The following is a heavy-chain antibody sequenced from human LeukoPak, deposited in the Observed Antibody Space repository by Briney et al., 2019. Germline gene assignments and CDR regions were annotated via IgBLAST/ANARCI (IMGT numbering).Heavy chain of an antibody. V-gene: IGHV3-13*01. D-gene: IGHD1-1*01. CDR1: GFTFSSYD. CDR2: IGTAGDT. J-gene: IGHJ4*02. Sequence: GGSLRLSCAASGFTFSSYDMHWVRQATGKGLEWVSAIGTAGDTYYPGSVKGRFTISRENAKNSLYLQMNSLRAEDTAVYYCARDGRSGPHFDSWGQGTLVTVSS. CDR3: ARDGRSGPHFDS.